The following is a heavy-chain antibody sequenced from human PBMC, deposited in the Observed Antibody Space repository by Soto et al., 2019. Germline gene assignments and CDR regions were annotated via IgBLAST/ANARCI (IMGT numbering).Heavy chain of an antibody. CDR1: GFTVSGND. D-gene: IGHD6-19*01. CDR3: ASPHTSGWLYFDA. CDR2: ISSSGRAI. V-gene: IGHV3-11*01. J-gene: IGHJ4*02. Sequence: QLQLLESGGDLVKPGGSLRLSCAASGFTVSGNDLSWIRQAPGKGLEWVSSISSSGRAIYYADSVKGRFTISRDNAKDSLYLQMSSLRAADTAIYYCASPHTSGWLYFDAWGQGTLVTVSS.